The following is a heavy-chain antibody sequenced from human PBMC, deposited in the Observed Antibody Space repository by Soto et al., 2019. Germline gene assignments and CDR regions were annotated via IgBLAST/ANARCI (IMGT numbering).Heavy chain of an antibody. CDR2: IWYDGSNK. Sequence: QVQLVESGGGVVQPGRPLRLSCAASGFSFSSYGMHWVRQAPGKGLEWVAVIWYDGSNKNYGDSVKGRFTISRDNSKNTLYLQMNSLRDEDTAVYYCARASGEGGDYYGLDVWGQGTTVTVSS. CDR3: ARASGEGGDYYGLDV. D-gene: IGHD3-10*01. J-gene: IGHJ6*02. V-gene: IGHV3-33*01. CDR1: GFSFSSYG.